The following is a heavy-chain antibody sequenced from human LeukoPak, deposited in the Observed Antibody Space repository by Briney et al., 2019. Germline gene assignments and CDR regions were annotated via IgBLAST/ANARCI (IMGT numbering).Heavy chain of an antibody. V-gene: IGHV4-59*08. CDR1: GDSINSYY. CDR2: INYSGTT. D-gene: IGHD3-22*01. CDR3: ARQWDSTGYHEYFQH. Sequence: PSETLSLTCTVSGDSINSYYWTWIRQPPGKGLEWIGSINYSGTTYYQPSLKSRVTISVDTSKNQFSLKLSSVTAADTAVYYCARQWDSTGYHEYFQHWGQGTLVTVSS. J-gene: IGHJ1*01.